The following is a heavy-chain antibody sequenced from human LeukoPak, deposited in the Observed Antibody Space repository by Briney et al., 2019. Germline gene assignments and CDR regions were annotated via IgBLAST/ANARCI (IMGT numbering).Heavy chain of an antibody. Sequence: GGSLRLSCVASGFTFSNYAMTWVRQAPGKGLEWVSSISSSGSYRYYADSVKGRFTISRDNAKKSLYLQMNSLRAEDTAVYYCAKCSGGSYYHSDDYWGQGTLVTVSS. J-gene: IGHJ4*02. D-gene: IGHD2-15*01. V-gene: IGHV3-21*01. CDR2: ISSSGSYR. CDR1: GFTFSNYA. CDR3: AKCSGGSYYHSDDY.